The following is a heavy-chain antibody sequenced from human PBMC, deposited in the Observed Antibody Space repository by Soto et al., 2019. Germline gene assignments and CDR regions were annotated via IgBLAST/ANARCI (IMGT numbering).Heavy chain of an antibody. CDR3: ARTKRDCSSTSCYFDP. CDR2: ISGSGGST. J-gene: IGHJ5*02. Sequence: GGSLRLSCAASGFTFSSYAMSWVRQAPGKGLEWVSAISGSGGSTYYADSVKGRFTISRDNAKNSLYLQMNSLRAEDTAVYYCARTKRDCSSTSCYFDPWGQGTLVTVSS. D-gene: IGHD2-2*01. CDR1: GFTFSSYA. V-gene: IGHV3-23*01.